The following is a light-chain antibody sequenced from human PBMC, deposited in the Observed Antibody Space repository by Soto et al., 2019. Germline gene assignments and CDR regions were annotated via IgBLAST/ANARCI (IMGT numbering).Light chain of an antibody. CDR1: SSNIGNNN. CDR3: ASWDASLSGVV. Sequence: QSVLTQPPSASGTPGQRVTISCSGTSSNIGNNNVYWYQQRPGTAPKLFIYRKNQRPSGVLDRFSGSKSCTSASLAISGLRSDDEADYYCASWDASLSGVVFGVGTQLTVL. J-gene: IGLJ2*01. CDR2: RKN. V-gene: IGLV1-47*01.